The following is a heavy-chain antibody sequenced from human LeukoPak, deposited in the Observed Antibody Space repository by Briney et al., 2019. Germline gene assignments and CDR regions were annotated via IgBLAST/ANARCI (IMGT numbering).Heavy chain of an antibody. Sequence: GESLKISCKISGYKLTNNWIGWVRQVPGKGLEWMGLIYPGYSDAKYSPSFQGQVTLSVDASINTAYLQLSGLRASDTAMYYCARLGSWISDYWGQGTLVTVSS. V-gene: IGHV5-51*01. D-gene: IGHD6-13*01. CDR2: IYPGYSDA. J-gene: IGHJ4*02. CDR1: GYKLTNNW. CDR3: ARLGSWISDY.